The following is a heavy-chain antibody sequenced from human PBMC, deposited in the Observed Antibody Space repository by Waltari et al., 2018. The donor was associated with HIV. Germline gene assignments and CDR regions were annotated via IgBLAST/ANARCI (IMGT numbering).Heavy chain of an antibody. V-gene: IGHV3-21*01. Sequence: EVQLVEAGGGLVKPGGSLSLSCAASGFSFSSYSMKWVRQAPGKGLDWVASISTSSLYIYYADSVKGRFTISRDNAKNSLYLQMNSLRVEDTAVYFCARDPRWTGASDYWGQGTLVTVSS. CDR1: GFSFSSYS. D-gene: IGHD7-27*01. J-gene: IGHJ4*02. CDR3: ARDPRWTGASDY. CDR2: ISTSSLYI.